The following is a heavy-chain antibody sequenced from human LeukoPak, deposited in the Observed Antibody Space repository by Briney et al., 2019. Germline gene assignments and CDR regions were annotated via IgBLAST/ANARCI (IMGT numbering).Heavy chain of an antibody. CDR3: ARGATISETGYFNF. Sequence: SETLSLTCAVYGGSFSRYYWSWIRQSPGKGLEWIAEIDHRGDTNYNPSVKSRVTISVDTSKNQFSLKMRSLSAADTALYYCARGATISETGYFNFWGQGTLVTVSS. J-gene: IGHJ4*03. V-gene: IGHV4-34*01. D-gene: IGHD5-24*01. CDR1: GGSFSRYY. CDR2: IDHRGDT.